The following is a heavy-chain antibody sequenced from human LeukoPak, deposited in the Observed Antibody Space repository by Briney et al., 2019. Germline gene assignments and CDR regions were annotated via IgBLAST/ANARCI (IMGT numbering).Heavy chain of an antibody. CDR2: ISGSGGST. D-gene: IGHD7-27*01. CDR1: GFTFSSYA. CDR3: AKDLNWGGR. J-gene: IGHJ4*02. Sequence: PGGSLRLSCAASGFTFSSYAMSWVRQAPGKGLEWVSAISGSGGSTYYADFVKGRFTISTDNSKNTLYLQINSLRAEDTAVYYCAKDLNWGGRWGQGTLVTVSS. V-gene: IGHV3-23*01.